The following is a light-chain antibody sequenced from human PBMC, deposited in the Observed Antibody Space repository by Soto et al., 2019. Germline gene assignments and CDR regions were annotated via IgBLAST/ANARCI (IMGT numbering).Light chain of an antibody. J-gene: IGLJ2*01. Sequence: QSALTQPASVSGSPGQSITISCTGTSSDVGAYNYVSWYQQHPGKAPKLMICDVSNRPSGVSNRFSGSKSGNTASLTISGLQAEDEADYYCSSYTSSSTVIFGGGTKLTVL. V-gene: IGLV2-14*01. CDR1: SSDVGAYNY. CDR3: SSYTSSSTVI. CDR2: DVS.